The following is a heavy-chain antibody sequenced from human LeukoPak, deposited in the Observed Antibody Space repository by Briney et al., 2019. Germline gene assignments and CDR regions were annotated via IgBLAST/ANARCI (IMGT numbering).Heavy chain of an antibody. Sequence: SETLSLTCTVSGGSVSGTSLYWSWIRQPPGKGLEWIGYIYYSGSTTYSPSLKSRVTISVDTSKIQFSLKLSSVTAADTAVYFCARYSTSWYTFDYWGQRTLVTVSS. CDR2: IYYSGST. J-gene: IGHJ4*02. D-gene: IGHD6-13*01. CDR1: GGSVSGTSLY. V-gene: IGHV4-61*01. CDR3: ARYSTSWYTFDY.